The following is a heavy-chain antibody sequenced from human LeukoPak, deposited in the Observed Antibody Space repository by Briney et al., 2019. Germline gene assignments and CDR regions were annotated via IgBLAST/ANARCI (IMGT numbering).Heavy chain of an antibody. CDR2: TYARGST. Sequence: PSETLSLTGTVSGGSITSYYWSWIRQPAGKGLEWIGRTYARGSTSYNPSLESRVTMSVDTSKNQFSLRLSSVTAADTAVYYCAGYDSSIPYYFDSWGQGTLVTVSS. D-gene: IGHD3-22*01. CDR3: AGYDSSIPYYFDS. J-gene: IGHJ4*02. CDR1: GGSITSYY. V-gene: IGHV4-4*07.